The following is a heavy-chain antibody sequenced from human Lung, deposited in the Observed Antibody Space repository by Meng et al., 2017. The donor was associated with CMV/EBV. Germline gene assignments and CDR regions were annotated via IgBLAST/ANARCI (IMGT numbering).Heavy chain of an antibody. Sequence: GFTFANYAMSWVRQAPGKGLEWVAAISGRGGSNTYYADSVKGRFTISRDNSNNTLLLHMISLRAEDTAVYYCAKGRLYGDYVGYFDRWGQGTLVTVSS. V-gene: IGHV3-23*01. D-gene: IGHD4-17*01. J-gene: IGHJ4*02. CDR3: AKGRLYGDYVGYFDR. CDR1: GFTFANYA. CDR2: ISGRGGSNT.